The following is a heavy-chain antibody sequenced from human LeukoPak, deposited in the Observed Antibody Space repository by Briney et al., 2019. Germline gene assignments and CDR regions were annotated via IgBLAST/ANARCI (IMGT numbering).Heavy chain of an antibody. CDR3: ARTGIAVAGEPFDY. CDR2: IYYSGST. CDR1: GGSISSYY. Sequence: SETLSLTCTVSGGSISSYYWSWIRQPPGKGLEWIGYIYYSGSTNYNPSLKSRVTISADTSKNQFSLKLSSVTAADTAVYYCARTGIAVAGEPFDYWGQGTLVTVSS. J-gene: IGHJ4*02. D-gene: IGHD6-19*01. V-gene: IGHV4-59*01.